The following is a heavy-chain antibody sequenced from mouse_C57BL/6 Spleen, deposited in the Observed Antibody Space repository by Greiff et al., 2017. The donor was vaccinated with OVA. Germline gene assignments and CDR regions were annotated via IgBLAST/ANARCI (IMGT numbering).Heavy chain of an antibody. V-gene: IGHV1-55*01. CDR3: ARGDDWYFDV. CDR2: IYPGSGST. CDR1: GYTFTSYW. D-gene: IGHD2-13*01. Sequence: QVQLQQPGAELVKPGASVKMSCKASGYTFTSYWITWVKQRPGQGLEWIGDIYPGSGSTNYHEKFKGKATLTVDTSSSTAYMQLSSLTSEDAAVYYCARGDDWYFDVWGTGTTVTVSS. J-gene: IGHJ1*03.